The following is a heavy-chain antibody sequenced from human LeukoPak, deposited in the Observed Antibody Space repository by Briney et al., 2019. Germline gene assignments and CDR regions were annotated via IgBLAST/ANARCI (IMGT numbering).Heavy chain of an antibody. V-gene: IGHV3-9*03. CDR1: GFTFDDYA. CDR2: MSWNSGSI. Sequence: GRSLRLSCAASGFTFDDYAMHWVRQAPGKGLEWVSGMSWNSGSIGYADSVKGRFTISRDNAKNSLYLQMNSLRAEDMALYYCAKDVSLGYCSGGSCSAHFDYWGQGTLVTVSS. CDR3: AKDVSLGYCSGGSCSAHFDY. D-gene: IGHD2-15*01. J-gene: IGHJ4*02.